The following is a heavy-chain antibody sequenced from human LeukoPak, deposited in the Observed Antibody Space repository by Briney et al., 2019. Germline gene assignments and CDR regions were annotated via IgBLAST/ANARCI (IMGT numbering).Heavy chain of an antibody. Sequence: GGSLGLSCVASGLTFNNYEMTWVRKAPGKGLEWISYISSSGSTIFYADSVKGRFTISRDNAKNSLYLQMNTLRADDTAIYYCARDRSNYFDYWGQGTLVTVSS. V-gene: IGHV3-48*03. CDR2: ISSSGSTI. CDR3: ARDRSNYFDY. CDR1: GLTFNNYE. J-gene: IGHJ4*02.